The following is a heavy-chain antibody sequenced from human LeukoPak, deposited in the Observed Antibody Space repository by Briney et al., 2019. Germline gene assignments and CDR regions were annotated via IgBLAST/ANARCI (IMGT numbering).Heavy chain of an antibody. J-gene: IGHJ4*02. CDR1: GLTFGNYA. CDR3: AKWGDYDVLTGYYVSDY. V-gene: IGHV3-23*01. Sequence: GGSLRLSCAASGLTFGNYAMSWVRQAPGKGREGVAAITGSGGNTYYADSVKGRCTISRDNSKNTVFLQMNSLRAEDTAVYYCAKWGDYDVLTGYYVSDYWGQGTLVTVSS. D-gene: IGHD3-9*01. CDR2: ITGSGGNT.